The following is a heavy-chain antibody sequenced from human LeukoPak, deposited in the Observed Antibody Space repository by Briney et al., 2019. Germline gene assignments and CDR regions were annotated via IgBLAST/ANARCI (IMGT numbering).Heavy chain of an antibody. V-gene: IGHV4-61*02. CDR2: IYTSGST. D-gene: IGHD3-3*01. Sequence: SQTLSLTCTVSGGSISSGSYYWSWIRQPAGKGLEWIGRIYTSGSTNYNPSLKSRVTISVDTSKNQFSLKLSSVTAADTAVYYCARATKITIFRVVIIGRYFDYWGQGTLVTVSS. J-gene: IGHJ4*02. CDR3: ARATKITIFRVVIIGRYFDY. CDR1: GGSISSGSYY.